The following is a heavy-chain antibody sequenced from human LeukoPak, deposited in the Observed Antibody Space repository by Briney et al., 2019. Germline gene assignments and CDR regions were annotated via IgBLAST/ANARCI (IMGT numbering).Heavy chain of an antibody. J-gene: IGHJ4*02. CDR2: INHGDSDT. D-gene: IGHD6-13*01. V-gene: IGHV5-51*01. Sequence: GASLKISSKGSGYSFTSYWIGWLRQMPAKDLEGMGIINHGDSDTNYNPSFRGQVTISADKSNSPAYLKRSTLNASDTALYYCAGPAASGSIFCDYWGQGTVVSVSS. CDR1: GYSFTSYW. CDR3: AGPAASGSIFCDY.